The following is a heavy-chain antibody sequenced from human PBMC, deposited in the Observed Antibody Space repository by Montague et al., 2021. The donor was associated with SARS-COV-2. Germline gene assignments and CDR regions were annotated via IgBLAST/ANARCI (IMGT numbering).Heavy chain of an antibody. CDR1: GDSISSTDHY. CDR3: ARHLRVGTRWNGFGADY. Sequence: SETLSLTCTLSGDSISSTDHYWAWMRQPPGKGLEWIASIFYSGSTYYNPPLKSRVTISVDTSKNLFSLQLNSVTPADTSVYYCARHLRVGTRWNGFGADYWGQGALVTVPS. CDR2: IFYSGST. V-gene: IGHV4-39*01. J-gene: IGHJ4*02. D-gene: IGHD1-1*01.